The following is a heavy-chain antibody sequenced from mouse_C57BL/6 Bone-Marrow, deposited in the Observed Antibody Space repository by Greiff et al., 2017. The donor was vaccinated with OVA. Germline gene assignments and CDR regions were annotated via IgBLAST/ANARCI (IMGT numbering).Heavy chain of an antibody. Sequence: QVQLQQSGAELARPGASVKLSCKASGYTFTSYGISWVKQRTGQGLEWIGEIYPRSGNTYYNEKFKGKATLTADKSSSTAYMELRSLTSEDAAIYYCARWCYDSGYYLDYWGQGTTLTVSS. CDR3: ARWCYDSGYYLDY. J-gene: IGHJ2*01. V-gene: IGHV1-81*01. CDR2: IYPRSGNT. CDR1: GYTFTSYG. D-gene: IGHD2-4*01.